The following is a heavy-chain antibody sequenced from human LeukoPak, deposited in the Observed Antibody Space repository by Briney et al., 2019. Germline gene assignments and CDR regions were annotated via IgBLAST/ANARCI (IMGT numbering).Heavy chain of an antibody. CDR1: GGSISSHY. CDR2: IYNSGST. J-gene: IGHJ3*02. CDR3: ARSENDYGDFDAFDI. V-gene: IGHV4-4*07. D-gene: IGHD4-17*01. Sequence: SETLSLTCIVSGGSISSHYWSWIRQPAGKGLEWIGRIYNSGSTNYNPSLKTRVTMSVDTSKNHFSLQLTSVTAADTAVYYCARSENDYGDFDAFDIWGQGTMVTVSS.